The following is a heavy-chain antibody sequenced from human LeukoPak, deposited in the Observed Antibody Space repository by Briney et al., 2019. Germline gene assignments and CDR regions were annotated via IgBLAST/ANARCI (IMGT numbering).Heavy chain of an antibody. D-gene: IGHD6-19*01. V-gene: IGHV1-69*13. CDR1: GYTFTSYG. J-gene: IGHJ4*02. Sequence: SVKVSCKASGYTFTSYGISWVRQAPGQGLEWMGGIIPIFGTANYAQKFQGRVTITADESTSTAYMELSSLRSEDTAVYYCARFMWVAVAAPFDYWGQGTLVTVSS. CDR2: IIPIFGTA. CDR3: ARFMWVAVAAPFDY.